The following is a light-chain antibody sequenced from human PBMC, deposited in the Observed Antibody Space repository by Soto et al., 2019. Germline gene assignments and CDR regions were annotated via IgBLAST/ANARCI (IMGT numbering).Light chain of an antibody. V-gene: IGKV2-28*01. CDR1: QSLLHNNGYNY. CDR2: LGS. Sequence: DIVMTQSPLSLPVSPGEPASISCRSSQSLLHNNGYNYLDWYLQKPGQSPQLLIYLGSNRASGVPDRFRGSGAGADFTLTICRVEAEDVGVYYCMQALQSPLYTFGQGTKLEIK. CDR3: MQALQSPLYT. J-gene: IGKJ2*01.